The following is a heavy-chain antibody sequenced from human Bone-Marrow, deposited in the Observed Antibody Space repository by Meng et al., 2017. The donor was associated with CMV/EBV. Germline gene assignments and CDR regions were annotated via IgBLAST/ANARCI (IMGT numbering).Heavy chain of an antibody. J-gene: IGHJ5*02. CDR3: TTGIQLWAA. D-gene: IGHD5-18*01. Sequence: EVQLLGAGGGGVKPGGSLSLPCACSGFTFSNAWMSWVRQAPGKGLEWVGRIKSKTDGATTDYAAPVKGRFTISRDDSKNTLYLQMNSLKAEDTAVNYCTTGIQLWAAWGQGTLVTVSS. CDR2: IKSKTDGATT. V-gene: IGHV3-15*01. CDR1: GFTFSNAW.